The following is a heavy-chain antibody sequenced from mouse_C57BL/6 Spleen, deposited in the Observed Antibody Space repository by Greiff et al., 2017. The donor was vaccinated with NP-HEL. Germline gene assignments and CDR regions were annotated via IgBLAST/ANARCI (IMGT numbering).Heavy chain of an antibody. CDR1: GYTFTSYW. J-gene: IGHJ3*01. CDR2: INPSSGYT. V-gene: IGHV1-7*01. Sequence: VQLQQSGAELAKPGASVKLSCKASGYTFTSYWMHWVNQRPGQGLEWIGYINPSSGYTKYNQKFKDKATLTADKSFSTAYMQLSSLTYEDSAVYYCARHLLPGGFAYWGQGTLVTVSA. CDR3: ARHLLPGGFAY. D-gene: IGHD2-1*01.